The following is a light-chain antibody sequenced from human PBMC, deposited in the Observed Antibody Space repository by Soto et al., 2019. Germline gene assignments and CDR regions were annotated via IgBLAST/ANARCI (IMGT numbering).Light chain of an antibody. CDR1: HNVNRY. V-gene: IGKV3-11*01. Sequence: IVLTQSPATLSLSPGERATLSCSASHNVNRYLAWYQQRPGQAPRLLIYDASSRAAGIPARFIGSGSGTDFTLTINSLVPDDSAVYYCQERSGWPLTFGGGTKLEIK. J-gene: IGKJ4*01. CDR3: QERSGWPLT. CDR2: DAS.